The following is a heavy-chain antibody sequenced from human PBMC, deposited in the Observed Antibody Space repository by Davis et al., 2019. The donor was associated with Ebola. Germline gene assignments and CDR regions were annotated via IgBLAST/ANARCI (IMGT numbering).Heavy chain of an antibody. CDR1: GFTFSSYG. D-gene: IGHD6-6*01. CDR3: ARAERHLQLDY. J-gene: IGHJ4*02. Sequence: PGGSLRLSCAASGFTFSSYGMHWVRQAPGKGLEWVAVISYDGSNKYYADSVKGRFTISRDNSKNTLYLQMNSLRAEDTAVYYCARAERHLQLDYWGQGTLVTVSS. V-gene: IGHV3-33*05. CDR2: ISYDGSNK.